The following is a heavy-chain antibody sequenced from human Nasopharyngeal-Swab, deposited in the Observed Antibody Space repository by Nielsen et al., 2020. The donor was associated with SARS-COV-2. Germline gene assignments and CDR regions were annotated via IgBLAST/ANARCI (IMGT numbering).Heavy chain of an antibody. CDR3: AKDPYSGSYQRPVNWFDP. Sequence: WIRQPPGKGLEWVAVISYDGSNKYYADSVKGRFTISRDNSKNTLYLQMNSLRAGDTAVYYCAKDPYSGSYQRPVNWFDPWGQGTLVTVSS. J-gene: IGHJ5*02. V-gene: IGHV3-30-3*02. CDR2: ISYDGSNK. D-gene: IGHD1-26*01.